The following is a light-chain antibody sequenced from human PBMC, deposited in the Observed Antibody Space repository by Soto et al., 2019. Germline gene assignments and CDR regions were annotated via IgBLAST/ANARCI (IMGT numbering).Light chain of an antibody. Sequence: VLTQSPASLSLSPGDRATLSCRADQSVSDYLAWYQQKPGQPPRLLFFDASSRASGVPHRFSAGGSGTDFTLIISSLQPADFAVYYCQQRVNWPPTFGGGTKVDIK. CDR2: DAS. J-gene: IGKJ4*01. CDR3: QQRVNWPPT. CDR1: QSVSDY. V-gene: IGKV3-11*01.